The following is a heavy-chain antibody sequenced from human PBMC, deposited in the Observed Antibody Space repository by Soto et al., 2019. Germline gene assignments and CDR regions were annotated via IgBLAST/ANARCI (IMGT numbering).Heavy chain of an antibody. Sequence: GPPLVNPTPTLALTCGFSGFSLKSSGVGVAWVREQPGKALEWLALVYWSDEKRYSPSLKNRLTITKDTSKNEVVLKMTNMDPLDTATYYCAHKEYYFATGTYYKVRWFDPWGQGLLVTV. V-gene: IGHV2-5*01. D-gene: IGHD3-10*01. J-gene: IGHJ5*02. CDR3: AHKEYYFATGTYYKVRWFDP. CDR2: VYWSDEK. CDR1: GFSLKSSGVG.